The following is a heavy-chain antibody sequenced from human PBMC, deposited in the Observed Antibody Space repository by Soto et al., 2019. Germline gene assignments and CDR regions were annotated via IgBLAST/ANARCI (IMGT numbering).Heavy chain of an antibody. J-gene: IGHJ5*02. CDR1: GYTFTSYA. CDR3: ARGAFGGSSWYNWFDP. D-gene: IGHD6-13*01. CDR2: INAGNGNT. Sequence: ASVKVSCKASGYTFTSYAMHWVRQAPGQRLEWMGWINAGNGNTKYSQKFQGRVTITRDTSASTAYMELSSLRSEDTAVYYCARGAFGGSSWYNWFDPWGQGTLVTVPS. V-gene: IGHV1-3*01.